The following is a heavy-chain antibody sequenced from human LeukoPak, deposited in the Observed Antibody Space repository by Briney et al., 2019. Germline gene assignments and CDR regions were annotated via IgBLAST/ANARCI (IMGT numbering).Heavy chain of an antibody. D-gene: IGHD6-13*01. CDR2: ISSSSSYI. CDR3: VAAAASDY. J-gene: IGHJ4*02. CDR1: GFTFSSYS. Sequence: RGSLRLSCAASGFTFSSYSMNWVRQAPGKGLEWVSSISSSSSYIYYADSVKGRFTISRDNAENSLYLQMNSLRAEDTAVYYCVAAAASDYWGQGTLVTVSS. V-gene: IGHV3-21*01.